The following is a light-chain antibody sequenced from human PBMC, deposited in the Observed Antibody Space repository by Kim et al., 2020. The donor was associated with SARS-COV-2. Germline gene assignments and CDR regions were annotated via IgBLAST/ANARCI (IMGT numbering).Light chain of an antibody. J-gene: IGKJ4*01. Sequence: ASVGDRVTITCRTSHDISGKLDWYQQKPGKAPKLLIYGVFTLESGVPSRFSGSGSGTDFTLTISSLQPEDFATYYCQQLSSYPLTFGGGTKVDIK. CDR1: HDISGK. CDR2: GVF. CDR3: QQLSSYPLT. V-gene: IGKV1-9*01.